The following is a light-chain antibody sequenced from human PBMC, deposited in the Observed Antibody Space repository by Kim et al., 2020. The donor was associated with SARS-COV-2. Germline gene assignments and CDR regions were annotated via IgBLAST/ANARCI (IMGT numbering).Light chain of an antibody. J-gene: IGKJ4*01. CDR1: PSVSSN. CDR2: AAS. V-gene: IGKV3-15*01. Sequence: VSPGERVALSCRASPSVSSNLAWYQQKAGQVPMLLIYAASTRATDIPARFSGSGSGTEFALTISSLQSEDFAVYYCQQYNDWPLTFGGGTKVDIK. CDR3: QQYNDWPLT.